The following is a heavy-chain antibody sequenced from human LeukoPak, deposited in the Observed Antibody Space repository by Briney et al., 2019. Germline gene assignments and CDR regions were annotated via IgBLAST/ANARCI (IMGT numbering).Heavy chain of an antibody. CDR3: ARPYCHSTNCYKFDAFDI. CDR2: IYTSGST. V-gene: IGHV4-61*02. CDR1: GGSISSGSYY. D-gene: IGHD2-2*02. Sequence: SETLSLTCTVSGGSISSGSYYWSWIRQPAGKGLEWIGRIYTSGSTNYNPSLKSRVTISVDTSKNQFSLKLSSVTAADTAVYYCARPYCHSTNCYKFDAFDIWGQGTMVTVSS. J-gene: IGHJ3*02.